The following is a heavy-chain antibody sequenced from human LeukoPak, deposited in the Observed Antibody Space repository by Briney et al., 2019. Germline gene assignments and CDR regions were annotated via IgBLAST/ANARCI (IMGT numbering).Heavy chain of an antibody. CDR2: ISGSGGST. V-gene: IGHV3-23*01. D-gene: IGHD6-13*01. CDR3: AKVMGSSWYLPDY. Sequence: PGGSLRLSCVASEFTFSSYAMSWVRQAPGKGLEWVSAISGSGGSTYHADSVKGRLTISRDNSKNTLYLQMNSLRAEDTAVYYCAKVMGSSWYLPDYWGQGTLVTVSS. CDR1: EFTFSSYA. J-gene: IGHJ4*02.